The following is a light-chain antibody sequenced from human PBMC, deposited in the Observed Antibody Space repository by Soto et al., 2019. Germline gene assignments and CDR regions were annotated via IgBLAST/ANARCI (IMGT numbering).Light chain of an antibody. CDR2: GAS. V-gene: IGKV3-15*01. CDR1: QSISNY. Sequence: EIVLTQSPVTLSLSPGERATLSCRASQSISNYLTWYQQKPGQAPRLLIYGASTRATDVPARFSGSGSGTEFTLTISSLQSEDFAVYYCQQYNNWPETFGQGTKVDIK. J-gene: IGKJ1*01. CDR3: QQYNNWPET.